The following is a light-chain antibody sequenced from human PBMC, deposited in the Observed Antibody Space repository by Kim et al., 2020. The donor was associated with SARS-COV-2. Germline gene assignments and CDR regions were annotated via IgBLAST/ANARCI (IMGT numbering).Light chain of an antibody. J-gene: IGKJ4*01. CDR1: QDINTW. V-gene: IGKV1-12*01. CDR3: QQAYSFPLT. CDR2: GAF. Sequence: IQMTQSPSSVSASVGDRVTITCRASQDINTWLAWYHQKPGKAPKLLIYGAFTLDGGVPSRFSGSGSGTDFTLTISSLQPEDFATYYCQQAYSFPLTFGGGTKVDIK.